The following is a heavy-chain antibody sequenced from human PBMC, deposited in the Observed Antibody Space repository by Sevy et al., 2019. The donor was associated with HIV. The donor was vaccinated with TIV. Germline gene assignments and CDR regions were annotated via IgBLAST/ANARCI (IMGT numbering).Heavy chain of an antibody. CDR3: AKTWYSNTRERYDYFDY. J-gene: IGHJ4*02. V-gene: IGHV3-23*01. Sequence: GGSLRLSCAASGFTFNNYALSWVRQSPGKGLEWVSTIGGSGGTTYYADSVKGRFTGSRDNAKNTLYLQMDSLRVEDTAVYYCAKTWYSNTRERYDYFDYWGQGTLVTVSS. D-gene: IGHD6-13*01. CDR1: GFTFNNYA. CDR2: IGGSGGTT.